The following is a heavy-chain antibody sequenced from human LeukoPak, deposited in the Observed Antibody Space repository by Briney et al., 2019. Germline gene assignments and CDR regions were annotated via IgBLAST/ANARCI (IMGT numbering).Heavy chain of an antibody. CDR2: INPSGGST. CDR1: GYTFTSYY. J-gene: IGHJ4*02. D-gene: IGHD2-2*01. V-gene: IGHV1-46*01. Sequence: ASVKVSCKASGYTFTSYYMHWVRQAPGQGLEWMGIINPSGGSTSYAQKFQGRVTMTRDTSTSTAYMELRSLRSDDTAVYYCARTDCSSTSCYRGIDYWGQGTLVTVSS. CDR3: ARTDCSSTSCYRGIDY.